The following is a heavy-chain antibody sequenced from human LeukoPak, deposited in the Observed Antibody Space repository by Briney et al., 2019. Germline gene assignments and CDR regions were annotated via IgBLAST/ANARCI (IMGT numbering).Heavy chain of an antibody. J-gene: IGHJ5*02. CDR1: GVSISSYY. CDR3: ARHSGGTYYVSLDP. CDR2: IHTSGST. V-gene: IGHV4-4*07. Sequence: SETLSLTCTVSGVSISSYYWSWIRQPAGKGLEWIGRIHTSGSTNYNPSLKSRVTMSVDTSKNQFSLELSSVTAADTAVYYCARHSGGTYYVSLDPWGQGTLVTVSS. D-gene: IGHD1-26*01.